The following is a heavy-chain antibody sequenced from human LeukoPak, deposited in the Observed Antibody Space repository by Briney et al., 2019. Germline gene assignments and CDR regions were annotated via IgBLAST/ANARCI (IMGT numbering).Heavy chain of an antibody. CDR1: VFTFSDYY. J-gene: IGHJ4*02. D-gene: IGHD1/OR15-1a*01. CDR3: ARGRRTFDY. Sequence: GGSLRLSCAPSVFTFSDYYVSSMPRAPGQGLGGVSYFSSSGSTIYYADSGKGRFTTSNDNAKNSLYLQMNSLRVEDTAVYYCARGRRTFDYWGQGTLVTVSS. CDR2: FSSSGSTI. V-gene: IGHV3-11*01.